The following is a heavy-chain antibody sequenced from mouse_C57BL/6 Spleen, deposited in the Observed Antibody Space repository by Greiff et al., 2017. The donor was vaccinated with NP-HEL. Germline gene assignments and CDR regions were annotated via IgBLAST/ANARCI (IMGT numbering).Heavy chain of an antibody. Sequence: DVKLQESGPGMVKPSQSLSLTCTVTGYSITSGYDWHWIRHFPGNKLEWMGYISYSGSTNYNPSLKSRISITHDTSKNHFFLKLNSVTTEDTATYYCASGSTRYAMDYWGQGTSVTVSS. CDR3: ASGSTRYAMDY. J-gene: IGHJ4*01. CDR1: GYSITSGYD. V-gene: IGHV3-1*01. D-gene: IGHD1-1*01. CDR2: ISYSGST.